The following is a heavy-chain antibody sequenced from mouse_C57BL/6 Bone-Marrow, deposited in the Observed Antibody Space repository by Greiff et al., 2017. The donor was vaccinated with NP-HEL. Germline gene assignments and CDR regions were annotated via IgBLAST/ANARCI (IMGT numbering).Heavy chain of an antibody. CDR1: GYAFTNYL. CDR3: ARGGYRYYFDY. J-gene: IGHJ2*01. D-gene: IGHD2-2*01. V-gene: IGHV1-54*01. CDR2: INPGSGGT. Sequence: VKLMESGAELVRPGTSVKVSCKASGYAFTNYLIEWVKQRPGQGLEWIGVINPGSGGTNYNEKFKGKATLTADKSSSTAYMQLSSLTSEDSAVYFCARGGYRYYFDYWGQGTTLTVSS.